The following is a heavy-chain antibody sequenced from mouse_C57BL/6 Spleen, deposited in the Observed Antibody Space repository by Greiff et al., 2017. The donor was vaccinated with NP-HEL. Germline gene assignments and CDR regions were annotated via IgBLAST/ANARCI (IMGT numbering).Heavy chain of an antibody. V-gene: IGHV1-69*01. CDR2: IDPSDSYT. CDR3: ARSGYSFDY. CDR1: GYTFTSYW. Sequence: QVQLQQPGAELVMPGASVKLSCKASGYTFTSYWMHWVKQRPGHGLEWIGEIDPSDSYTNYNQKFKGKSTLTVDKSSSTAYMQLSSLTSEDSAVDYCARSGYSFDYWGQGTTLTVSS. D-gene: IGHD2-12*01. J-gene: IGHJ2*01.